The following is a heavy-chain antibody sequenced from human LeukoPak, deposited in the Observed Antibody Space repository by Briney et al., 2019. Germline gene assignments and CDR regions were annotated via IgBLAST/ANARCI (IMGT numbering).Heavy chain of an antibody. CDR3: ARDRAWAFDI. Sequence: GGPLRLSCAASGYTSSSYSMNWVRQAPGKGREWVSHISSSSSSIYYADSVTGSFTISRDNAKNSLYLQMNSLRDEDTAVYYCARDRAWAFDIWGEGTMVSVS. D-gene: IGHD3-16*01. CDR2: ISSSSSSI. CDR1: GYTSSSYS. V-gene: IGHV3-48*02. J-gene: IGHJ3*02.